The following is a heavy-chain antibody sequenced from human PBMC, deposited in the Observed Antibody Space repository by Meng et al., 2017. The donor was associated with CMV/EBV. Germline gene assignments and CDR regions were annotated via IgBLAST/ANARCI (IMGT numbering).Heavy chain of an antibody. V-gene: IGHV4-34*01. D-gene: IGHD4/OR15-4a*01. J-gene: IGHJ4*02. CDR1: GGSFSGYY. CDR2: INHSGST. Sequence: TCAVYGGSFSGYYWSWIRQPPGKGLEWIGEINHSGSTNYNPSLKSRVTISVDTSKNQFSLKLSSVTAADTAVYYCARYGGNPGGFDHWGQGTLVTVSS. CDR3: ARYGGNPGGFDH.